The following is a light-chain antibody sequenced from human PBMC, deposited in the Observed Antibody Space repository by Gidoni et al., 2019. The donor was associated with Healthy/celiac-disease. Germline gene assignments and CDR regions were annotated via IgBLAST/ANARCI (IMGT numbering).Light chain of an antibody. CDR1: KLGDKY. CDR3: KAWESSSTV. CDR2: QDS. V-gene: IGLV3-1*01. J-gene: IGLJ3*02. Sequence: YELVQLRSGSVSQGQTASITCSGDKLGDKYACWYQQKPGQSPVLVIYQDSKRPSGIPERFSGSNSRNTATLTISGTQAMNEAHYHCKAWESSSTVFGGGTKLTVL.